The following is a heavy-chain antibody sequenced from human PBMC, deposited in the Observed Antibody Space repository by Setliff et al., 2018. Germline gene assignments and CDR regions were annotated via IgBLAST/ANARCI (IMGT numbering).Heavy chain of an antibody. CDR2: ISPSGST. Sequence: PSETLSLTCSVSGASITSGGFYWTWIRQPAGKGLEWIGHISPSGSTTYNPSVKSRVTISLDTSKNHFSLRLSSVAATDTAVYYCLRIRLVPHGHSWGQGTLVTVSS. J-gene: IGHJ4*02. CDR1: GASITSGGFY. V-gene: IGHV4-61*09. CDR3: LRIRLVPHGHS. D-gene: IGHD2-15*01.